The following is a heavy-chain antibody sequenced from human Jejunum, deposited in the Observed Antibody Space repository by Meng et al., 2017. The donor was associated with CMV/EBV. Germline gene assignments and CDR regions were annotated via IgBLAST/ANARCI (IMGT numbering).Heavy chain of an antibody. CDR1: GFSPSTSGEG. CDR2: VYRGEDK. J-gene: IGHJ4*02. V-gene: IGHV2-5*02. Sequence: QITLKESGPTLVKPTQTLTLTCSFSGFSPSTSGEGVGWIRQPPGKALGGHALVYRGEDKPYSPSLNSRLTIAKDTSKNEVVLTLTNMGPIDTGTYYCAHFVGGYYPSRPDYWGQGTLVTVYS. D-gene: IGHD1-26*01. CDR3: AHFVGGYYPSRPDY.